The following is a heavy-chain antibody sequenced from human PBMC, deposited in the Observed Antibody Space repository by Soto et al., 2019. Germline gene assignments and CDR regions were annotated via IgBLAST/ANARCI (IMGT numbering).Heavy chain of an antibody. J-gene: IGHJ4*02. Sequence: QVQLEQAGSEVMKSGSSVKVSCKASGYSFSSHAITWVRQAPGQGLEWMGGIIPVFGTPSYAKKFQGRVTISADKATNTSYLELRSLRSEDTAVYYCARGGALSTSWYWGDGLDSWGQGTQVTVSS. V-gene: IGHV1-69*06. CDR1: GYSFSSHA. D-gene: IGHD6-13*01. CDR3: ARGGALSTSWYWGDGLDS. CDR2: IIPVFGTP.